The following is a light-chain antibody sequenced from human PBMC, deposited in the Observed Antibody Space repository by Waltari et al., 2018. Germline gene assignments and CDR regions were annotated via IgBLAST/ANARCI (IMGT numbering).Light chain of an antibody. Sequence: QSVLTQPPSASGTPGQRVTLPCSGSRSNLKRNYFYWYQQFHGTAPKVLMFKNNQLPSGVSDRFSASKSGASASLAISGLRSDDEADYYCGTWDDSLSRPVFGGGTKLTVL. CDR2: KNN. CDR3: GTWDDSLSRPV. CDR1: RSNLKRNY. V-gene: IGLV1-47*01. J-gene: IGLJ3*02.